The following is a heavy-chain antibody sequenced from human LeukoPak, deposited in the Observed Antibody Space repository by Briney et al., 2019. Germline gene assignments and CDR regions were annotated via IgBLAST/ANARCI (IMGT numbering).Heavy chain of an antibody. V-gene: IGHV3-48*01. CDR2: ISSSSSTI. J-gene: IGHJ6*03. CDR1: GFTFSSHI. CDR3: ARGSYYMDV. Sequence: GGSLRLSCAASGFTFSSHIMNWVRQAPGKGLEWVSYISSSSSTIYYADSVKGRFTISRDNAKNSLYLQMNSLRAEDTAVYYCARGSYYMDVWGKGTTVTVSS.